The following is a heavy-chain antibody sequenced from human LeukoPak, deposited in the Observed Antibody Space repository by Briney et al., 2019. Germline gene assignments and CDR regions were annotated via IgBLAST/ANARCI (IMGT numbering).Heavy chain of an antibody. CDR1: GSRFTTYW. CDR3: ARQGQGLGRYYYYMDV. V-gene: IGHV5-51*07. Sequence: GASLKISCKGSGSRFTTYWIGWVHQMPGKGLEWMGIIYPDDSDTRYSPSFQGQVTISADKSISTAYLQWSSLKASDTAMYYCARQGQGLGRYYYYMDVWGKGTTVTVSS. CDR2: IYPDDSDT. J-gene: IGHJ6*03.